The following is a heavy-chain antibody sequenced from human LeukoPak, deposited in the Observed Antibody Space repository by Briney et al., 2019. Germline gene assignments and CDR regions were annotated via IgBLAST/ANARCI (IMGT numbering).Heavy chain of an antibody. V-gene: IGHV3-23*01. CDR3: AYLGLSSNWNDVPGPQIDY. Sequence: GGSLRLSCAASGFTFTDFAMNWVRQAPGKGLEWVSTISASGTITYYADSVKGRCTISRDYSKNTVYLQMNSLRAEDTAVYYCAYLGLSSNWNDVPGPQIDYWGQGTLVSVSS. CDR2: ISASGTIT. J-gene: IGHJ4*02. CDR1: GFTFTDFA. D-gene: IGHD1-20*01.